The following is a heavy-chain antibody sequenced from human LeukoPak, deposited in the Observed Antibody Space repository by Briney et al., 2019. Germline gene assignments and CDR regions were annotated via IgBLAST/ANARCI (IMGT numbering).Heavy chain of an antibody. V-gene: IGHV5-51*01. D-gene: IGHD3-10*01. CDR3: ARQAYGSGSYSAH. CDR2: IYPGDSDT. J-gene: IGHJ4*02. CDR1: GYSFPNFW. Sequence: GESLKISCKGSGYSFPNFWIGWVRQMPGKGLEWMGIIYPGDSDTRYSPSFQGQVTISADKSISTAYLQWNSLEASDTAMYYCARQAYGSGSYSAHWGQGTLVTVSS.